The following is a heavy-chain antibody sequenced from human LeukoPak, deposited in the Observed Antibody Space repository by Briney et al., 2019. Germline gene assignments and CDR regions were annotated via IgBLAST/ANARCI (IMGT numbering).Heavy chain of an antibody. Sequence: ASVKVSCKASGYTFTSYGISWVRQAPGQGLEWMGWISAYNGNTNYAQKLQGRVTMTTDTSTSTAYMELRSLRSDDTAVYYCARDQSYYDISDYYYMDVWGKGTTVTVSS. V-gene: IGHV1-18*01. CDR2: ISAYNGNT. D-gene: IGHD3-22*01. CDR1: GYTFTSYG. J-gene: IGHJ6*03. CDR3: ARDQSYYDISDYYYMDV.